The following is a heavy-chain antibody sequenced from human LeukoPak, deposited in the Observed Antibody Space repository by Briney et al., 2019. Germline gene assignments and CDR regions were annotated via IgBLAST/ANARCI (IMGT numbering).Heavy chain of an antibody. CDR2: IYYSGST. CDR1: GGSISSSSYY. Sequence: SETLSLTCTVSGGSISSSSYYWDWSRQPPGKGLEWIGSIYYSGSTYYNPSLKSRVTISVDTPKNQFSLRLSSVTAADTAVYYCARSYDSRGYYNSFFEYWGQGTLVTVSS. D-gene: IGHD3-22*01. V-gene: IGHV4-39*01. J-gene: IGHJ4*02. CDR3: ARSYDSRGYYNSFFEY.